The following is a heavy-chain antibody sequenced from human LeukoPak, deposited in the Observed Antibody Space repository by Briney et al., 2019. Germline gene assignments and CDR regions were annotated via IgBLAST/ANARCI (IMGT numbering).Heavy chain of an antibody. CDR1: GYTFTSYG. CDR2: ISADNGNT. CDR3: ARDEVVGATLGRYYYYYGMDV. D-gene: IGHD1-26*01. J-gene: IGHJ6*02. V-gene: IGHV1-18*01. Sequence: GASVKVSCKASGYTFTSYGISWVRQAPGQGLEWMGWISADNGNTNYAQKLQGRVTMTTDTSTSTAYMELRSLRSGDTAVYYCARDEVVGATLGRYYYYYGMDVWGQGTTVTVSS.